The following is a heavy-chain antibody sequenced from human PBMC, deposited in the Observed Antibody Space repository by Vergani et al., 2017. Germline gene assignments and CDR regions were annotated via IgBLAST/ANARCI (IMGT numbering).Heavy chain of an antibody. CDR3: ASYNWNYAGYF. Sequence: VQLVESGGGIVKPGGSLRLSCVASGFSFRNAWMNWVRRTPGKGLEWIGSIYYSGSTYYNPSLKSRVTISVDTSKNQFSLKLSSVTAADTAVYYCASYNWNYAGYFWGQGTLVTVSS. D-gene: IGHD1-7*01. CDR1: GFSFRNAW. V-gene: IGHV4-59*05. J-gene: IGHJ4*02. CDR2: IYYSGST.